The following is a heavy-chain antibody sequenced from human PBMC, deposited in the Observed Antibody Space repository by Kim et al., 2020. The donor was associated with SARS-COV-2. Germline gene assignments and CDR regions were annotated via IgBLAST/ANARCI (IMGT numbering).Heavy chain of an antibody. Sequence: GGSLRLSCAASGFTFSNAWMSWVRQAPGKGLEWVGRIKSKTDGGTTDYAAPVKGRFTISRDDSKNTLYLQMNSLKTEDTAVYYCTTDRRVTKFYYYYGMDVWGQGTTVTVSS. V-gene: IGHV3-15*01. CDR2: IKSKTDGGTT. CDR1: GFTFSNAW. J-gene: IGHJ6*02. D-gene: IGHD2-21*02. CDR3: TTDRRVTKFYYYYGMDV.